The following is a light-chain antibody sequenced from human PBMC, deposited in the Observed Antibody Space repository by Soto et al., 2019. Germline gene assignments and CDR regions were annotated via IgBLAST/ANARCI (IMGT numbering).Light chain of an antibody. CDR2: AAS. CDR1: QSISSY. J-gene: IGKJ1*01. V-gene: IGKV1-39*01. Sequence: DIQMTQSPSSLSASVGDRVTITCRASQSISSYLNWYQHKVGKAPKLLIYAASSLQSGVPSRFSGSGSGTDFTLTISSLQPEDFATYYCQQSYSTPRTFGQGTKVDIK. CDR3: QQSYSTPRT.